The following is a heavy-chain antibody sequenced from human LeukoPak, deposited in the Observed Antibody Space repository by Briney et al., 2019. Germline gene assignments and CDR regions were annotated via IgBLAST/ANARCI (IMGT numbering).Heavy chain of an antibody. CDR1: GGSISPCY. V-gene: IGHV4-59*08. CDR3: ASSIVATITSFDY. CDR2: IYSSANT. D-gene: IGHD5-12*01. J-gene: IGHJ4*02. Sequence: PSETLSLTCTVSGGSISPCYWSWIRQPPGKGLEWIGYIYSSANTNYNPSLKGRVTMSVDTSKNQFSLTLSSVTAADTAVYYCASSIVATITSFDYWGQGTLVTVSS.